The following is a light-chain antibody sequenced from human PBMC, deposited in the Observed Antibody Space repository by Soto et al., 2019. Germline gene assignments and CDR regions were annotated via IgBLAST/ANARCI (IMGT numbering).Light chain of an antibody. Sequence: IVLPKYHRPLSLSAGERSTLSCRASQSFSNSYLGWYQQKPGQSPRLLIYSASRRATGIPDRFSGSGSGTDFTLTISRLQPEDFTVYYCQQYAGWPWTFGQGTRVDIK. CDR1: QSFSNSY. J-gene: IGKJ1*01. CDR2: SAS. CDR3: QQYAGWPWT. V-gene: IGKV3-20*01.